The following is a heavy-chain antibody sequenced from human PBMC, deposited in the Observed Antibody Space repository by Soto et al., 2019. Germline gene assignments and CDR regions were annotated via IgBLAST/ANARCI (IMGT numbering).Heavy chain of an antibody. J-gene: IGHJ4*02. V-gene: IGHV3-48*01. CDR3: ARGPYGSGSYYDY. D-gene: IGHD3-10*01. CDR2: ISSSSSTI. CDR1: GFTFSSYS. Sequence: EVQLVESGGGLVQPGGSLRLSCAASGFTFSSYSMNWVRQAPGKGLEWVSYISSSSSTIYYADSVKGRFTISRDNAKNSLYLQMNSLRAEDTAVYYCARGPYGSGSYYDYWGQGTLVTVSS.